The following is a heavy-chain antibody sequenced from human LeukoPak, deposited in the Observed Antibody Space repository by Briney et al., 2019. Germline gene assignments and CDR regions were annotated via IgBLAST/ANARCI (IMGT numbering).Heavy chain of an antibody. CDR3: AKDDRWLQFCC. V-gene: IGHV3-23*01. CDR1: GFTFSSHG. J-gene: IGHJ4*02. D-gene: IGHD5-24*01. Sequence: GGSLRLSCVASGFTFSSHGMNWVRQVPGKGLEWVSGIIPSGHTTYYADSVRGRFTISRDNSRNTVYLQMNSLRAEDTAVYYCAKDDRWLQFCCWGQGTLVTVSA. CDR2: IIPSGHTT.